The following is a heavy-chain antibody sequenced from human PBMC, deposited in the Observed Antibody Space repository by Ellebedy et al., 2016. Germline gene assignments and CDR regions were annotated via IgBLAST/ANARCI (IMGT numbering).Heavy chain of an antibody. D-gene: IGHD3-16*01. Sequence: SVKVSXKASRGTFSSYAISWVRQAPGQGLEWMGGIIPIFGTANYAQKFQGRVTITADESTSTAYMELSSLRSEDTAVYYCARAGGGVSNYFDYWGQGTLVTVSS. J-gene: IGHJ4*02. CDR3: ARAGGGVSNYFDY. V-gene: IGHV1-69*13. CDR1: RGTFSSYA. CDR2: IIPIFGTA.